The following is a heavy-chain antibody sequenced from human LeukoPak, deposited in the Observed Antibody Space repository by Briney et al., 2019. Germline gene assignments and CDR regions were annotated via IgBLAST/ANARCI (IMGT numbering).Heavy chain of an antibody. CDR3: ASSPYSGSYYFIDY. V-gene: IGHV4-59*08. CDR1: GGSISSYY. Sequence: SETLSLTCTVSGGSISSYYWSWIRQPPGKGLEWVGYIYYSGSTNYNPSLKSRVTISVDTSKNQFSLKLSSVTAADTAVYYCASSPYSGSYYFIDYWGQGTLVTVSS. D-gene: IGHD1-26*01. CDR2: IYYSGST. J-gene: IGHJ4*02.